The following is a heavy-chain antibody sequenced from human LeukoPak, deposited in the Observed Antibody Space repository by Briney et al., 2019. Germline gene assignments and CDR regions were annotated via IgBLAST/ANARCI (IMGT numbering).Heavy chain of an antibody. CDR2: IYYSGST. CDR1: GGSISSSSYY. V-gene: IGHV4-39*01. D-gene: IGHD6-13*01. J-gene: IGHJ6*02. Sequence: PSETLSLTCTVSGGSISSSSYYWGWIRQPPGKGLEWIGSIYYSGSTYYNPSLKSRVTISVDTSKNQFSLKLSSVTAADTAVYYCARGGVSRSWYKGYYYYGMDVWGQGTTVTVSS. CDR3: ARGGVSRSWYKGYYYYGMDV.